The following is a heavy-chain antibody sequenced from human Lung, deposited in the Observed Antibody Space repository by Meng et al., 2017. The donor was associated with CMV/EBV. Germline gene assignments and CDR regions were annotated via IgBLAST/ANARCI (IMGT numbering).Heavy chain of an antibody. Sequence: GGSLRLXCTASEFTLSPYALHWVRQAPGKGLEWVALISFDGRTKYNTDSVKGRFTISRDSSKNTVYLHINSLRGEDTAVYYCARAGDIVEVSDPLRQNYYYYGMDLWGQGNXVTGAS. CDR3: ARAGDIVEVSDPLRQNYYYYGMDL. V-gene: IGHV3-30*04. J-gene: IGHJ6*02. CDR1: EFTLSPYA. D-gene: IGHD2-15*01. CDR2: ISFDGRTK.